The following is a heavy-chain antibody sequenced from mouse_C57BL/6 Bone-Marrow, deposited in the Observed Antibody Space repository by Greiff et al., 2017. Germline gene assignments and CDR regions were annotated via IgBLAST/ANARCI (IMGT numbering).Heavy chain of an antibody. D-gene: IGHD2-4*01. J-gene: IGHJ3*01. Sequence: EVKLVESGGGLVKPGGSLKLSCAASGFTFSSYAMSWVRQTPEKRLEWVATISDGGNYTYYPDNVKGRFTISRDNAKNNLYLQMSHLKSEDTAMYNCARDKGYDYDGFAYWGQGTLVTVSA. CDR2: ISDGGNYT. CDR1: GFTFSSYA. CDR3: ARDKGYDYDGFAY. V-gene: IGHV5-4*01.